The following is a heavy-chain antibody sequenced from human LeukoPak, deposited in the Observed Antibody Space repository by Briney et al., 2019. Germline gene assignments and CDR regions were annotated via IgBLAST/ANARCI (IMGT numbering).Heavy chain of an antibody. CDR2: INAFSSAI. J-gene: IGHJ6*02. Sequence: GGSLRLSCAASGFTFSDYSMNWVRQAPGKGPEWVCYINAFSSAIYYADSVKGRFTISRDNAKNSLYLQMSNLRAEDTAVYFCARGGGLDVWGQGATVTVSS. CDR3: ARGGGLDV. CDR1: GFTFSDYS. V-gene: IGHV3-48*04. D-gene: IGHD3-16*01.